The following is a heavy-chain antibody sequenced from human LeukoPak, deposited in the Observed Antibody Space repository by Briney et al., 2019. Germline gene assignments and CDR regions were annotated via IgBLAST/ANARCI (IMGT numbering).Heavy chain of an antibody. V-gene: IGHV1-18*01. CDR3: ARDGLTGDERFDP. Sequence: ASVKVSCKASGYTFTSYGISWVRQAPGQGLEWMGWISAYNDSTNYSQKFQGRVTMTTDTSTSTAYMELRSLRSDDTAVYYCARDGLTGDERFDPWGQGTLVTVSS. J-gene: IGHJ5*02. CDR2: ISAYNDST. CDR1: GYTFTSYG. D-gene: IGHD7-27*01.